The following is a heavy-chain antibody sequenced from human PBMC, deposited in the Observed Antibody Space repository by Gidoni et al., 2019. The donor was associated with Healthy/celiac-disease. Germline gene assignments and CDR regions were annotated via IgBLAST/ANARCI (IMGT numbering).Heavy chain of an antibody. D-gene: IGHD3-16*02. CDR1: GGYISSGGYY. V-gene: IGHV4-31*03. Sequence: QVQLQESGPGLVKPPQTLSLTCTVAGGYISSGGYYWSWIRQHPGKGLEWIGYIYYSGSTYYNPSLKSRVTISVDTSKNQFSLKLSSVTAADTAVYYCAREMITFGGVIGPFDYWGQGTLVTVSS. CDR2: IYYSGST. CDR3: AREMITFGGVIGPFDY. J-gene: IGHJ4*02.